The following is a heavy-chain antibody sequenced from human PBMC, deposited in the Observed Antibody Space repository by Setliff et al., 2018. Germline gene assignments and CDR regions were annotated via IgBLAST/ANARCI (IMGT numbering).Heavy chain of an antibody. CDR3: AKEIQPRRGPVYDSSGLAFDY. D-gene: IGHD3-22*01. CDR2: IWSTTNEE. Sequence: PGGSLRLSCAASGFTFSHYGIHWVRQAPGKGLEWVAVIWSTTNEEYYADYVRGRFTIARDDSKNTVSLQMNSLRAEDTAVYYCAKEIQPRRGPVYDSSGLAFDYWGQGTLVTVSS. J-gene: IGHJ4*01. CDR1: GFTFSHYG. V-gene: IGHV3-30*02.